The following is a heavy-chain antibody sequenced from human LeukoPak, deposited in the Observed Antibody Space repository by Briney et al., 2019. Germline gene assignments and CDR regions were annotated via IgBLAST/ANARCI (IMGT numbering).Heavy chain of an antibody. V-gene: IGHV4-34*01. Sequence: KPSETLSLTCAVYGGSFSGYYWSWIRQPPGKGLEWIGEINHSGSTNYNPSLKSRVTISVDTSKNQFSLKLSSVTAADTAVYYCASAEDTVTTEFDYWGQGTLVTVSS. CDR1: GGSFSGYY. D-gene: IGHD4-11*01. CDR2: INHSGST. J-gene: IGHJ4*02. CDR3: ASAEDTVTTEFDY.